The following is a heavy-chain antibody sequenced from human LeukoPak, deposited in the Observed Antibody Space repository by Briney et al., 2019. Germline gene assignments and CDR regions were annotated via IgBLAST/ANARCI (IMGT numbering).Heavy chain of an antibody. CDR2: ISAYNGNT. D-gene: IGHD3-22*01. CDR3: ARSWEVTMTVVDWFDP. V-gene: IGHV1-18*01. J-gene: IGHJ5*02. CDR1: GYTFTSYG. Sequence: GASVKVSCKASGYTFTSYGISWVRQAPGQGLEWMGWISAYNGNTNYAQKLQGRVTMTTDTSTSTAYMELRSLRSDDTAVYYCARSWEVTMTVVDWFDPWGQGTLVTVSS.